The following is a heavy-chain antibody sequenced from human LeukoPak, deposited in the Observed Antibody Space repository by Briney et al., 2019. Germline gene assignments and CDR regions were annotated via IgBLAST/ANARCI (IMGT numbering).Heavy chain of an antibody. D-gene: IGHD3-10*01. CDR2: IYYSGNT. CDR3: ARHEMTYYYGSGSYYETDY. V-gene: IGHV4-39*01. CDR1: GVSISSSNSY. J-gene: IGHJ4*02. Sequence: SETLSLTCTVSGVSISSSNSYWGWIRQPPGKGLEWIGSIYYSGNTYYNASLKSQVSISIDTSKNQFSLRLSSVTAADTAVYYCARHEMTYYYGSGSYYETDYWGQGTLVTVSS.